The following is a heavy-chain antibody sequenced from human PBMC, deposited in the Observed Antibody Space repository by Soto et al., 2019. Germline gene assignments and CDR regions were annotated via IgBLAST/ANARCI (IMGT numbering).Heavy chain of an antibody. CDR3: AGTDVGGYALGA. Sequence: GGSLRLSCAASGFTFSSYSMNWVRQAPGKGLEWVASISSSSSYIYYADSVKGRFTISRDNAKNSLYLQMNSLRAEDTAVYYCAGTDVGGYALGARGQGTRVTVS. V-gene: IGHV3-21*01. CDR2: ISSSSSYI. CDR1: GFTFSSYS. J-gene: IGHJ4*02. D-gene: IGHD1-26*01.